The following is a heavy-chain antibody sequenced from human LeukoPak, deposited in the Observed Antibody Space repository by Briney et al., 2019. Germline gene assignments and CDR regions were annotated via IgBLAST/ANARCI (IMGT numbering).Heavy chain of an antibody. D-gene: IGHD5-24*01. CDR2: IYYSGST. CDR1: GGSISSYY. Sequence: PSETLSLTCTVSGGSISSYYWSWIRQPPGKGLEWIGYIYYSGSTNYNPSLKSRVTISVDTSKNQFSLKLSSVTAAHTALYYCARGLLDGYSHPAAFDIWGQGTMVTVSS. J-gene: IGHJ3*02. V-gene: IGHV4-59*01. CDR3: ARGLLDGYSHPAAFDI.